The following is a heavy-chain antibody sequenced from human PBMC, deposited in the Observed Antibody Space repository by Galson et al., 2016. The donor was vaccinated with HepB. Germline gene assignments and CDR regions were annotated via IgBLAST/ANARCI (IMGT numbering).Heavy chain of an antibody. D-gene: IGHD2-2*02. Sequence: SVKVSCKASGGSFSTYAISWVRQAPGQGLEWMGGIVPVFGAAMYAQKFQGRVTITADESTNTVYMELSRLRSEDTAVYYCARPEYQLLNPYGMDVWGHGTTVTVSS. CDR1: GGSFSTYA. J-gene: IGHJ6*02. CDR3: ARPEYQLLNPYGMDV. V-gene: IGHV1-69*13. CDR2: IVPVFGAA.